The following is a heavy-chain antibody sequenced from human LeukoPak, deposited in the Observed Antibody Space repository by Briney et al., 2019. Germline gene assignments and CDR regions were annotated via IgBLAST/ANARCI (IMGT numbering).Heavy chain of an antibody. J-gene: IGHJ4*02. CDR3: ARVRMLVKYCSGGSCYGLGY. V-gene: IGHV1-46*01. Sequence: ASVTVSCKASGYTFTSYYMHWVRQAPGQGLEWMGIINPSGGSTSYAQKFQGRVTMTRDTSTSTVYMELSSLRSEDTAVYYCARVRMLVKYCSGGSCYGLGYWGQGTLVTVSS. D-gene: IGHD2-15*01. CDR1: GYTFTSYY. CDR2: INPSGGST.